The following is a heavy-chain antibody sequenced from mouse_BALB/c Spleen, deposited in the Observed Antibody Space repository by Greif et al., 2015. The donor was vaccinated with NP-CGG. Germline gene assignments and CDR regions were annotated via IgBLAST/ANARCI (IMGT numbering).Heavy chain of an antibody. CDR3: ASYYGNYYAMDY. Sequence: VQLQQSGPGLVKPSQSLSLTCTVTGYSITSDYAWNWIRQFPGNKPEWMGYISYSGSTSYNPSLKSRISITRDTSKNQFFLQLNSVTTEDTATYYCASYYGNYYAMDYWGQGTSVTVSS. V-gene: IGHV3-2*02. D-gene: IGHD2-1*01. J-gene: IGHJ4*01. CDR1: GYSITSDYA. CDR2: ISYSGST.